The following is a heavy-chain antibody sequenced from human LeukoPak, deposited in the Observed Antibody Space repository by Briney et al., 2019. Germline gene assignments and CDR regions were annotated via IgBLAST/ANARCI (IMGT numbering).Heavy chain of an antibody. D-gene: IGHD3-9*01. J-gene: IGHJ6*03. CDR1: GGSFSGYY. V-gene: IGHV4-34*01. Sequence: PSETLSLTCAVYGGSFSGYYWSWIRQPPGKGLEWIGEINHSGSTNYNPSFKSRVTISVDTSKNQFSLKLSSVTAADTAVYYCARHKYYDILTGYYRNYYYYYMDVWGKGTTVTISS. CDR3: ARHKYYDILTGYYRNYYYYYMDV. CDR2: INHSGST.